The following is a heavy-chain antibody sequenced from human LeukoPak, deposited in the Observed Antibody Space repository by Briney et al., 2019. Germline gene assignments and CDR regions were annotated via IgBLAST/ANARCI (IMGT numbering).Heavy chain of an antibody. CDR1: GGSISSGSYY. CDR2: IYISGST. CDR3: AINSGYYSPDTLDY. V-gene: IGHV4-61*02. Sequence: PSETLSLTCTVSGGSISSGSYYWSWIRQPAGKGLEWIGRIYISGSTNYNPSLKSRVTISVDTSKKQFSLKLSSVTAADTAVYYCAINSGYYSPDTLDYWGQGTLVTVSS. D-gene: IGHD3-22*01. J-gene: IGHJ4*02.